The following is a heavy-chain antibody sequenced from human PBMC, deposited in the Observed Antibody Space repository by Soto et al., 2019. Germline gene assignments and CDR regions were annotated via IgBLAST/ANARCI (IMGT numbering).Heavy chain of an antibody. CDR1: GGSISSYY. Sequence: SETLSLTCTVSGGSISSYYWSWIRQPPGKGLEWIGYMYNTGSTVYNPSLKSRVTISVDTSKNQFSLKLSSVTAADTAVYYCSREDFWELPDYWGQGTLVTVPQ. CDR2: MYNTGST. CDR3: SREDFWELPDY. J-gene: IGHJ4*02. D-gene: IGHD1-7*01. V-gene: IGHV4-59*01.